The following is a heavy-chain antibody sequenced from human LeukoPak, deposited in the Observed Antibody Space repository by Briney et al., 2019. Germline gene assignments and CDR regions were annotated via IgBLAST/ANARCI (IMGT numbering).Heavy chain of an antibody. Sequence: ASVKVSCKASGYTFTGYYMHWVRQAPGQGLEWMGWINPNSGGTNYAQKFRGRVTMTRDTSISTAYMELSRLRSDDTAVYYCARKGNYDFWSSFDPWAREPWSPSPQ. D-gene: IGHD3-3*01. CDR2: INPNSGGT. J-gene: IGHJ5*02. V-gene: IGHV1-2*02. CDR3: ARKGNYDFWSSFDP. CDR1: GYTFTGYY.